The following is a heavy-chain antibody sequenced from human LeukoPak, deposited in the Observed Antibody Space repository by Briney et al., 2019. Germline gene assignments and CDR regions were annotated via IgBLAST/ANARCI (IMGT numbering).Heavy chain of an antibody. Sequence: GASVKVSCKASGGTFSSYAISWVRQAPGQGLEWMGGIIPIFGTANYAQKFQGRVTITADESTSTAYMELSSLRSEDTAVYYCARAWSCRDGYNYQAYWGQGTLVTVSS. J-gene: IGHJ4*02. CDR1: GGTFSSYA. D-gene: IGHD5-24*01. CDR3: ARAWSCRDGYNYQAY. CDR2: IIPIFGTA. V-gene: IGHV1-69*13.